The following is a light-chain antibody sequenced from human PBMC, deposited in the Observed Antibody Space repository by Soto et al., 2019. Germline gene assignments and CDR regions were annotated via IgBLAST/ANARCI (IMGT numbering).Light chain of an antibody. CDR1: QTISTY. J-gene: IGKJ2*01. Sequence: DIQMTQSPSSLSASVGDRVTITCRASQTISTYLNWYRQKPGKAPKLLIYAASTLQSGVPSRFSGSGSGTDFTLTINSLQPEDFATYYCQQSHGIPYTFGQGTKLEIK. CDR2: AAS. V-gene: IGKV1-39*01. CDR3: QQSHGIPYT.